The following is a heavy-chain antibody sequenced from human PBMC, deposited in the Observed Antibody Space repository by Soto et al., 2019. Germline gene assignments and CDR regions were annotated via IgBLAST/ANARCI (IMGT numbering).Heavy chain of an antibody. Sequence: GGSLRLSCAASGFTFSSYGMHWVRQAPGKGLEWVAVIWYDGSNKYYADSVKGRFTISRDNSKNTLYLQMNSLRAEDTAVYYCARGSSDELCDYWGQGTLVTVSS. CDR1: GFTFSSYG. CDR2: IWYDGSNK. CDR3: ARGSSDELCDY. J-gene: IGHJ4*02. V-gene: IGHV3-33*01. D-gene: IGHD6-13*01.